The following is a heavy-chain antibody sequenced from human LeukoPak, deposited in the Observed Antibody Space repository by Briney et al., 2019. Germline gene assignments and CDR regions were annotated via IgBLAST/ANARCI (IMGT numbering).Heavy chain of an antibody. CDR2: IYYSGST. Sequence: SQTLSLTCTVSGGSISSGGYYWSWIRQHPGKGLEWIGYIYYSGSTYYNPSLKSRVTISVDTSKNQFSLKLSSVTAADTAVYYCAKGGYGDSAYFDYWGQGTLVPVS. CDR1: GGSISSGGYY. V-gene: IGHV4-31*03. J-gene: IGHJ4*02. D-gene: IGHD4-17*01. CDR3: AKGGYGDSAYFDY.